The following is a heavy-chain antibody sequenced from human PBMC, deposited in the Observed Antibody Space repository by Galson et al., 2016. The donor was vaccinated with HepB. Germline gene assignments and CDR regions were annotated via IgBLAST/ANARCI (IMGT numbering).Heavy chain of an antibody. CDR1: GFTFRSYG. V-gene: IGHV3-33*01. J-gene: IGHJ6*02. D-gene: IGHD4-17*01. CDR2: IWYDGSNK. Sequence: SLRLSCAASGFTFRSYGMHWVRQAPGKGLEWVAVIWYDGSNKYHADSVKGRFTISRNNSKKKLYLQMNSRRAEDTAVYYCARDGSLGPTVTTGGHGMYVWGQGTTVPVSS. CDR3: ARDGSLGPTVTTGGHGMYV.